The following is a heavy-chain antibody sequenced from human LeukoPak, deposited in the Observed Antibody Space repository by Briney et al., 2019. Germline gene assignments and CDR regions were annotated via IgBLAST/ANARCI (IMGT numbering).Heavy chain of an antibody. V-gene: IGHV3-48*02. J-gene: IGHJ4*02. D-gene: IGHD3-22*01. CDR2: ISRSGSTI. Sequence: PGGSLRLSCAASGFTFSSYDMNWVRQAPGKGLEWVSYISRSGSTIYYADSVKGRFTISRDNAKNSLYLQMNSLRDEDTAVYYCARGVGYYYDSSGYHYYFDYWGQGTLVTVSS. CDR1: GFTFSSYD. CDR3: ARGVGYYYDSSGYHYYFDY.